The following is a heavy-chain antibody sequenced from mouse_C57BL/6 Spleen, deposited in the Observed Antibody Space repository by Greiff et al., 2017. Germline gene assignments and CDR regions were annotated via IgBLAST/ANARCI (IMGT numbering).Heavy chain of an antibody. V-gene: IGHV1-82*01. J-gene: IGHJ2*01. CDR3: ARGNYGSRYYFDY. CDR1: GYAFSSSW. CDR2: IYPGDGDT. D-gene: IGHD1-1*01. Sequence: QVQLQQSGPELVKPGASVKISCKASGYAFSSSWMNWVKQRPGKGLEWIGRIYPGDGDTNYNGKFKGKATLTVDKSSSTAYMQLSSLTSEDSAVYFCARGNYGSRYYFDYWGQGTTLTVSS.